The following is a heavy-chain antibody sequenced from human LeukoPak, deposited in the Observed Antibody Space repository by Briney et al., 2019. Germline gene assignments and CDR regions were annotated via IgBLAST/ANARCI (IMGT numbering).Heavy chain of an antibody. CDR2: IKQDGSEK. J-gene: IGHJ4*02. D-gene: IGHD2-21*01. CDR1: GFTFNHYG. Sequence: GGSLRLSCAASGFTFNHYGMSWVRQAPGKGLEWVANIKQDGSEKYYVDSVKGRFTISRDNAKNSLYLQMNSLRAEDTAVYYCARTTDWGNYFDYWGQGTLVTVSS. CDR3: ARTTDWGNYFDY. V-gene: IGHV3-7*01.